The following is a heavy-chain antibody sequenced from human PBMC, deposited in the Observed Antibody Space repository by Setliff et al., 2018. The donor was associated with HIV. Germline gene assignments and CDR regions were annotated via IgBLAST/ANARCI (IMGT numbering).Heavy chain of an antibody. CDR2: IYTSGST. Sequence: PSETLSLTCTVSGASISIGSYYWSWIRQPAGKGLEWIGRIYTSGSTNYNPSLKSRVTISVDTSKNQFSLKLSSVTAADTAVYYCARAFPMTTVVTQSGYGAFDIWGQGTMVTVSS. D-gene: IGHD4-17*01. CDR3: ARAFPMTTVVTQSGYGAFDI. V-gene: IGHV4-61*02. CDR1: GASISIGSYY. J-gene: IGHJ3*02.